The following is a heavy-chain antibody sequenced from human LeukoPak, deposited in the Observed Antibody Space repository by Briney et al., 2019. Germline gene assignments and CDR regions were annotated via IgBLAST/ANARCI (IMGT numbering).Heavy chain of an antibody. D-gene: IGHD5-24*01. J-gene: IGHJ6*03. CDR3: ASASGAVEMATISAYYYYYMDV. V-gene: IGHV1-69*05. Sequence: SVKVSCKASGGTFSSYAISWVRQAPGQGLEWMGGIIRIFGTANYAQKFQGRVTITTDESTSTAYMELSCLRSEDTAVYYCASASGAVEMATISAYYYYYMDVWGKGTTVTVSS. CDR2: IIRIFGTA. CDR1: GGTFSSYA.